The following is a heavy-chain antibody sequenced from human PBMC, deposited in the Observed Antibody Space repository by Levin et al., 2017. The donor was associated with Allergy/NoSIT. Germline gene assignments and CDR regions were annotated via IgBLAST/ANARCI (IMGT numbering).Heavy chain of an antibody. Sequence: SETLSLTCAVSGYSISTGYYWAWIRQPPGKGLEWIGSIYHTGSSYYNSSLRSRVTISVDTSKNHFSLNLNSVTAADTAVYYCARADSSFWYSYFFDYWGQGSLVTVSS. J-gene: IGHJ4*02. CDR1: GYSISTGYY. CDR2: IYHTGSS. CDR3: ARADSSFWYSYFFDY. D-gene: IGHD3-22*01. V-gene: IGHV4-38-2*01.